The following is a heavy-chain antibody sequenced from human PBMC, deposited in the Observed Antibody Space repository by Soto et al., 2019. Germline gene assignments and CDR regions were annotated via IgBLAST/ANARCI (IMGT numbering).Heavy chain of an antibody. Sequence: GGSLRLSCAASGFTFDDYAMHWVRQAPGKGLEWVSGISWNSGSIGYADSVKGQFTISRDNAKSSLYLQMNSLRAEDTALYYCAKDINGGNNYYYYGMDVWGQGTTVTVSS. J-gene: IGHJ6*02. CDR3: AKDINGGNNYYYYGMDV. CDR1: GFTFDDYA. V-gene: IGHV3-9*01. D-gene: IGHD2-15*01. CDR2: ISWNSGSI.